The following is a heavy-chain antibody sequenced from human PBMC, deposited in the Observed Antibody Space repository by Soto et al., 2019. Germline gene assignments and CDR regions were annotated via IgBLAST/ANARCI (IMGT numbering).Heavy chain of an antibody. Sequence: GGSLRLSCAASGFTFSSYILPCVRQAPGKGLEWVSSISSSSSYIYYADSVKGRFTMSRDNAKNSLYLQMNSLSAEDTAVYYCARGEYCSGGSCYSSPLDVRGQGTMVTV. CDR3: ARGEYCSGGSCYSSPLDV. J-gene: IGHJ3*01. CDR2: ISSSSSYI. D-gene: IGHD2-15*01. V-gene: IGHV3-21*01. CDR1: GFTFSSYI.